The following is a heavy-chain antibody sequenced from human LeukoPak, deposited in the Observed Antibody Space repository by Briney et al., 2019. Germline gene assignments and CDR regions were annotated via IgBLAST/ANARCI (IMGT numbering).Heavy chain of an antibody. J-gene: IGHJ4*02. CDR2: IDGSSRAI. V-gene: IGHV3-48*02. D-gene: IGHD5-24*01. CDR3: ARKMAL. Sequence: GGSLRLSCVASGXTFSAYGMNWVRQAPGKGLEWVSYIDGSSRAIYYTDSVKGRFTVSRDNAKNSPFLQMNSLRDEDTAVYFCARKMALWGQGTLVTVSS. CDR1: GXTFSAYG.